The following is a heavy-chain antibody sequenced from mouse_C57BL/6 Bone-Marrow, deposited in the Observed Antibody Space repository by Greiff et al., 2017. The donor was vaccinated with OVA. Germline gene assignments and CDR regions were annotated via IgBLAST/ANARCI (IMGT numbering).Heavy chain of an antibody. CDR3: ARHHYGSSYFDY. Sequence: QVQLKQSGAALVKPGASVKLSCKASGYTFTEYTIHWVKQRSGQGLEWIGWFYPGSGSIKYNEKFKDKATLTADKSSSTVYMERSRLTSEDSAVYFCARHHYGSSYFDYWGQGTTLTVSS. V-gene: IGHV1-62-2*01. J-gene: IGHJ2*01. CDR1: GYTFTEYT. D-gene: IGHD1-1*01. CDR2: FYPGSGSI.